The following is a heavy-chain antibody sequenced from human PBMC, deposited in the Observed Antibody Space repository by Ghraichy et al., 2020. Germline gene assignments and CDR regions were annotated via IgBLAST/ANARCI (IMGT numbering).Heavy chain of an antibody. CDR1: GFTLTNAW. CDR2: IKSKTVGGTT. CDR3: TTDGRPDDSGASSRHRALDY. Sequence: GGSLRLSCAASGFTLTNAWMSWVRHTPGKGLEWVGRIKSKTVGGTTDYAAPVKGRFTISRDESKNTLYLQMNSLQAEDTAVYYCTTDGRPDDSGASSRHRALDYWGRGTLVTVSS. D-gene: IGHD3-22*01. V-gene: IGHV3-15*01. J-gene: IGHJ4*02.